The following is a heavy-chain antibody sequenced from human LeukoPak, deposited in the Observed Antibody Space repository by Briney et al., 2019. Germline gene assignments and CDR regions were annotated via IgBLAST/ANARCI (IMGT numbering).Heavy chain of an antibody. Sequence: GGSLRLSCAASGFTFRSYSMNWVRQAPGKGLEWVSYISSSSSTIYYADSVKGRFTISRDNAKNSLYLQMNSLRAEDTAVYYCARTDVDYYDSSGYSAWGQGTLVTVSS. V-gene: IGHV3-48*01. CDR1: GFTFRSYS. J-gene: IGHJ4*02. D-gene: IGHD3-22*01. CDR2: ISSSSSTI. CDR3: ARTDVDYYDSSGYSA.